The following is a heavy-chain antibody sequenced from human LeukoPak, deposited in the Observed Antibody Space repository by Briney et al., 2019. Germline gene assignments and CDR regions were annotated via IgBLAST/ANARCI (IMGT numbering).Heavy chain of an antibody. CDR1: GFTFSSYA. Sequence: GGTLRLSCAASGFTFSSYAMTWVRQAPGKGLEWVSVISNSGDNTYYADSVKGRFTTSRDNFKNTLYLQMNSLRAEDTALYYCAKGRQGYYTTWLASWGQGTLVTVSS. D-gene: IGHD6-19*01. CDR2: ISNSGDNT. J-gene: IGHJ5*02. CDR3: AKGRQGYYTTWLAS. V-gene: IGHV3-23*01.